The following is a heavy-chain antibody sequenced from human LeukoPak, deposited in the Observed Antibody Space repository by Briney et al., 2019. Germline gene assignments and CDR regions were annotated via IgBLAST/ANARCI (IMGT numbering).Heavy chain of an antibody. Sequence: GGSLRLSCAASGFTFSSYAMSWVRQAPGKGLEWVSTISGSGAGTYYADSVKGRFTISRDNAKNTLFLQMNSLRAEDTAVYYCARDFLWGSGSRWGQGTLVTVSS. V-gene: IGHV3-23*01. CDR1: GFTFSSYA. D-gene: IGHD3-10*01. CDR2: ISGSGAGT. J-gene: IGHJ4*02. CDR3: ARDFLWGSGSR.